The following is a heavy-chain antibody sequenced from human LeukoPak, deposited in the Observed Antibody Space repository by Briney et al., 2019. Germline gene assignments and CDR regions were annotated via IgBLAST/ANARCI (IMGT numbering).Heavy chain of an antibody. CDR2: TYYRSKWYN. J-gene: IGHJ2*01. CDR1: GDSVCSNSGT. V-gene: IGHV6-1*01. Sequence: SQTLSLSCAISGDSVCSNSGTWDSIRQSPSRGLEWLGRTYYRSKWYNDYAVSVKSRITINPDTSKNQFSLQLNSVTPEDTAVYYYARCPSWDEWSFNLRGSGTLVIVSS. CDR3: ARCPSWDEWSFNL. D-gene: IGHD1-26*01.